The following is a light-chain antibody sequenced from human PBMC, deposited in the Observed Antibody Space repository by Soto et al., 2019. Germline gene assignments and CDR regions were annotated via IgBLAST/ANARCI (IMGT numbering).Light chain of an antibody. CDR1: QDINNY. CDR2: DAS. CDR3: QQANSFPVT. J-gene: IGKJ4*01. V-gene: IGKV1-33*01. Sequence: DIQMTQSPSSLSASVGDRVTITCQASQDINNYLNWYQQKPGKAPKLLIYDASNLEAGVPSRFSGSGSGTHFTLTISSLQPEDIATYYCQQANSFPVTFGGGTKVEIK.